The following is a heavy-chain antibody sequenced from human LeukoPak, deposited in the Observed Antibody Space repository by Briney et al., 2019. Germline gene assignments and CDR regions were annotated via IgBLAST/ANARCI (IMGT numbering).Heavy chain of an antibody. J-gene: IGHJ5*02. D-gene: IGHD4-17*01. Sequence: SQTLSLTCAISGDSASSNSAAWNWIRQSPSRGLEWLGRTYYRSKWYNDYAVSVKSRISINPDTSKNQFSLQLNSVTPEDTAAYYCARGNTVTNAWFDPWGQGTLVTVSS. V-gene: IGHV6-1*01. CDR1: GDSASSNSAA. CDR3: ARGNTVTNAWFDP. CDR2: TYYRSKWYN.